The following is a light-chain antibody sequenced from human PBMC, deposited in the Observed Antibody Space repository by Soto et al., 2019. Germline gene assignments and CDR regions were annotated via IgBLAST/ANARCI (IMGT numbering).Light chain of an antibody. CDR1: QGIRND. J-gene: IGKJ2*01. CDR2: DAA. V-gene: IGKV1-17*01. CDR3: LQHNSYPYT. Sequence: DIQMTQSPSSLSASVGDRVTITCRASQGIRNDLGWYQQKPGKAPKRMIYDAASLQSGVPSVFSGSRSGTEFDLTISGRQPEDCATYYCLQHNSYPYTFGQGTKLEIK.